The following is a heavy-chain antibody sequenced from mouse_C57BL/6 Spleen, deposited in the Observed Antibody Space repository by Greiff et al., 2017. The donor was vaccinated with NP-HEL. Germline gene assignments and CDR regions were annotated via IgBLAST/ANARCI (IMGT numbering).Heavy chain of an antibody. V-gene: IGHV14-4*01. CDR2: IDPENGDT. J-gene: IGHJ2*01. D-gene: IGHD1-1*01. CDR1: GFNIKDDY. Sequence: VHVKQSGAELVRPGASVKLSCTASGFNIKDDYMHWVKQRPEQGLEWIGWIDPENGDTEYASKFQGKATITADTSSNTAYLQLSSLTSEDTAVYYCTTLTTVVSYYFDYWGQGTTLTVSS. CDR3: TTLTTVVSYYFDY.